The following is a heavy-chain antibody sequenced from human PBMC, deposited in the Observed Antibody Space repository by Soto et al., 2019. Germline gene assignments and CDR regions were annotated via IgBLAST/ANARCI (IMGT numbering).Heavy chain of an antibody. CDR1: GGTFSSYT. CDR2: IIPILGIA. D-gene: IGHD6-13*01. Sequence: QVQLVQSGAEVKKPGSSVKVSCKASGGTFSSYTISWVRQAPGQGLEWMGRIIPILGIANYAQKFQGRVTXXAXKXXSTAYMERSSLRSEDTAVYYCARGGASSSGDYFAYWGQGTLVTVSS. CDR3: ARGGASSSGDYFAY. V-gene: IGHV1-69*02. J-gene: IGHJ4*02.